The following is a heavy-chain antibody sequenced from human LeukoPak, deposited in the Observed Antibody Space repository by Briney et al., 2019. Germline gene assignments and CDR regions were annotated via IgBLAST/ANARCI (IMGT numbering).Heavy chain of an antibody. V-gene: IGHV1-2*02. Sequence: ASVKVSCKASGYTFTGYYMHWVRQAPGQGLEWMGWINPNSGGTNYAQKFQGRVTMTSDTSINTAYMELSRLISDDTAVYYCARIKWFGEFFYWGQGTLVTVSS. D-gene: IGHD3-10*01. CDR1: GYTFTGYY. J-gene: IGHJ4*02. CDR3: ARIKWFGEFFY. CDR2: INPNSGGT.